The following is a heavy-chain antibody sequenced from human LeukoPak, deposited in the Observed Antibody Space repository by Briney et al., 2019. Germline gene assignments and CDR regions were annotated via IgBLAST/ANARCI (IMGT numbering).Heavy chain of an antibody. V-gene: IGHV4-34*01. Sequence: SETLSLTCAVYGGSFSGYYWSWIRQPPGKGLEGIWEINHSGSTNYNPSLKSRVTISVDTSKNQFSLKLSSVTAADTAVYYCARGFTRIFPLYYFDYWGQGTLVTVSS. CDR1: GGSFSGYY. CDR2: INHSGST. CDR3: ARGFTRIFPLYYFDY. J-gene: IGHJ4*02.